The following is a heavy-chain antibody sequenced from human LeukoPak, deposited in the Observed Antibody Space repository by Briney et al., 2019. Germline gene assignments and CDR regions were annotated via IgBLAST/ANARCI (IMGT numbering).Heavy chain of an antibody. V-gene: IGHV4-59*11. D-gene: IGHD2-2*01. CDR3: ARERVVPAANYYYYYYMDV. J-gene: IGHJ6*03. Sequence: PSETLSLTCTVSGGSISSHYWSWIRQPPGKGLEWIGYIYYSGSTDYNPSLKSRVTISVDTSKNQFSLKLSSVTAADTAVYYCARERVVPAANYYYYYYMDVWGKGTTVTVSS. CDR2: IYYSGST. CDR1: GGSISSHY.